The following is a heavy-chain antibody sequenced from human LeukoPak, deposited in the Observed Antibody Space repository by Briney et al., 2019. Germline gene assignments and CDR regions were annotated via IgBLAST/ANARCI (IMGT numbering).Heavy chain of an antibody. V-gene: IGHV4-59*01. CDR3: ARRPWGGMDV. Sequence: PSETLSLTCTVSGGSFSTYSWDWIRQPPGKGLEWIGCINSGIANYNPSLKSRVTISIDTSKNQFSLKLSSVTAADTAVYYCARRPWGGMDVWGQGTTVIVSS. J-gene: IGHJ6*02. D-gene: IGHD1-26*01. CDR1: GGSFSTYS. CDR2: INSGIA.